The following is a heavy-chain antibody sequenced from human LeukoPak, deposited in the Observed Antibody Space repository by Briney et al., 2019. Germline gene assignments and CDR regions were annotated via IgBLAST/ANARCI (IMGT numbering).Heavy chain of an antibody. CDR3: ARVRGTAACHVTILIEDTAPWVWYRN. J-gene: IGHJ4*02. V-gene: IGHV3-33*01. CDR2: IWYDGSNK. Sequence: GGSLRLSCAASGFTFSSYGMHWVRQAPGKGLEWVAVIWYDGSNKYCADSVKGRFTISRDNSKNTLYLQMNSLRAEDTAVYYCARVRGTAACHVTILIEDTAPWVWYRNWGQGTLVTVSS. CDR1: GFTFSSYG. D-gene: IGHD3-3*01.